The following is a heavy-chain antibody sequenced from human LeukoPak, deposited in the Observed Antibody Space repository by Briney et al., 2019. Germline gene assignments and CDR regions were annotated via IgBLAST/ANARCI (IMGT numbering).Heavy chain of an antibody. V-gene: IGHV3-20*04. CDR3: ARGDRCPDY. CDR2: INWNGGST. D-gene: IGHD2-15*01. CDR1: GFTFDDYG. J-gene: IGHJ4*02. Sequence: GGSLRLSCAASGFTFDDYGMSWVRQAPGKGLEWVSSINWNGGSTGYADSVKGRFTISRDNANSLYLQMNSLRAEDTALYYCARGDRCPDYWGQGTLVTVSS.